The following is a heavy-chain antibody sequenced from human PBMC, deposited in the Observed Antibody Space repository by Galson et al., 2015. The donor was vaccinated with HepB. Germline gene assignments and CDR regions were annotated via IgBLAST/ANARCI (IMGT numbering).Heavy chain of an antibody. CDR3: ARLGFSSSWPQSFDY. J-gene: IGHJ4*02. Sequence: QSGAEVKKPGESLRISCKGSGYSFTSYWISWVRQMPGKGLEWMGRIDPSDSYTNYSPSFQGHVTISADKSISTAYLQWSSLKASDTAMYYCARLGFSSSWPQSFDYWGQGTLVTVSS. V-gene: IGHV5-10-1*01. CDR1: GYSFTSYW. D-gene: IGHD6-13*01. CDR2: IDPSDSYT.